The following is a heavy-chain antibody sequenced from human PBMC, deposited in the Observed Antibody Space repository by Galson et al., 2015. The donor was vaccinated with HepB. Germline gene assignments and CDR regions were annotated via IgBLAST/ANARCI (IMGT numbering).Heavy chain of an antibody. CDR1: GFTFSSYS. Sequence: SLRLSCAASGFTFSSYSMNWVRQAPGKGLEWVSYISSSSSTIYYADSVKGRFTISRDNAKNSLYLQMNSLRAEDTAVYYCARVDGYCTGGVCYWYYYYYMDVWGKGTT. D-gene: IGHD2-8*02. V-gene: IGHV3-48*01. CDR2: ISSSSSTI. J-gene: IGHJ6*03. CDR3: ARVDGYCTGGVCYWYYYYYMDV.